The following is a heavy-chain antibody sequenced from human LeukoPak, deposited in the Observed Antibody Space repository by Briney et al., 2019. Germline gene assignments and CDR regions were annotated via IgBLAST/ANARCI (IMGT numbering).Heavy chain of an antibody. CDR1: GGSISSGSYY. CDR3: ARESPGIAAAADC. CDR2: IYHSGST. V-gene: IGHV4-39*07. D-gene: IGHD6-13*01. Sequence: PSETLSLTCTVSGGSISSGSYYWGWIRQPPGKGLEWIGSIYHSGSTYYNPSLKSRVTISVDTSKNQFSLKLSSVTAADTAVYYCARESPGIAAAADCWGQGTLVTVSS. J-gene: IGHJ4*02.